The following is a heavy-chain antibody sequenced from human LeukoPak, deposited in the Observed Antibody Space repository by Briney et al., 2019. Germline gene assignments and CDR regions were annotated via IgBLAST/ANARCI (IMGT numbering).Heavy chain of an antibody. CDR3: ARDGTGNDY. Sequence: ASVKVSCKASGYTFTGYYMHWVRQAPGQGLEWMGWINLNSGGTNYAQKFQGRVTMTRDTSIGTAYMELSRLRSDDTAVYYCARDGTGNDYWGQGTLVTVSS. J-gene: IGHJ4*02. V-gene: IGHV1-2*02. CDR2: INLNSGGT. CDR1: GYTFTGYY. D-gene: IGHD1-7*01.